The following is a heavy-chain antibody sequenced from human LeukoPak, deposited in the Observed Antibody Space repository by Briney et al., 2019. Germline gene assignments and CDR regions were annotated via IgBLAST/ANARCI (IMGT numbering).Heavy chain of an antibody. D-gene: IGHD3-16*01. J-gene: IGHJ4*02. Sequence: GGSLRLSCAASGFTFDDYAMHWVRQAPGKGLGWVSLISWDGGSTYYADSVKGRFTISRDNSKNSLYLQMNSLRAEDTALYYCAATYYDYVWGSLDYWGQGTLVTVSS. V-gene: IGHV3-43D*04. CDR3: AATYYDYVWGSLDY. CDR2: ISWDGGST. CDR1: GFTFDDYA.